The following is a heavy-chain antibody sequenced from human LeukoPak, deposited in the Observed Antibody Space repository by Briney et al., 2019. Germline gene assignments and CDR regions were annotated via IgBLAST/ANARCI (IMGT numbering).Heavy chain of an antibody. CDR1: GFTFSSYS. D-gene: IGHD2-2*01. V-gene: IGHV3-48*04. Sequence: GGSLRLSCAASGFTFSSYSMNWVRQAPGKGLEWVSYISSSSSTIYYADSVKGRFTISRDNAKNSLYLQMNSLRAEDTALYYCARAVPANHPYMDVWGKGTTVTVSS. CDR3: ARAVPANHPYMDV. CDR2: ISSSSSTI. J-gene: IGHJ6*03.